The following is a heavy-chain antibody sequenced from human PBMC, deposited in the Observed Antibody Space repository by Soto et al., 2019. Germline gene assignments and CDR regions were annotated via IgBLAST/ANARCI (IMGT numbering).Heavy chain of an antibody. CDR1: GFIVRNHE. V-gene: IGHV3-48*03. CDR2: INSDGTT. D-gene: IGHD2-21*02. J-gene: IGHJ4*02. CDR3: ARETPHCGGDCFDY. Sequence: PGGSLRLSCTVSGFIVRNHEFNWVRQAPGKGLEWLSYINSDGTTYYAEAVKGRFTVSRDNAENSVHLQMSSLRAEDTAVYYCARETPHCGGDCFDYWGQGTLVTVPQ.